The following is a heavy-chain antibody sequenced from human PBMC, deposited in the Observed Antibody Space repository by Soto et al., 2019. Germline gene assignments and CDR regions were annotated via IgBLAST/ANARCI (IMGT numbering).Heavy chain of an antibody. J-gene: IGHJ4*02. V-gene: IGHV3-49*03. Sequence: LRLSCTASGFTFGDYAMSWFRQAPGKGLEWVGFIRSKTYGGTTEYAASVKGRFSISRDDSKSIAYLQMNSLKTEDTAVYYCTRAAYDSSGYDYWGQGTLVTVSS. CDR1: GFTFGDYA. D-gene: IGHD3-22*01. CDR3: TRAAYDSSGYDY. CDR2: IRSKTYGGTT.